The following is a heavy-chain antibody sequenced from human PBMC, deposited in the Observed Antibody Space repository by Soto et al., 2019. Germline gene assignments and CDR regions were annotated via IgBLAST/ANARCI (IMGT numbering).Heavy chain of an antibody. J-gene: IGHJ4*02. D-gene: IGHD1-1*01. CDR1: GYTFSDYY. Sequence: ASVQVSCKASGYTFSDYYIHWVRQAPGQGLEWMGWINPNSGGTKYAPKFQGGVTMTRDTSITTAYMELSRLRSGDTAVYYCAKEPATAKPEGVDFWGQGTLVTVSS. CDR2: INPNSGGT. V-gene: IGHV1-2*02. CDR3: AKEPATAKPEGVDF.